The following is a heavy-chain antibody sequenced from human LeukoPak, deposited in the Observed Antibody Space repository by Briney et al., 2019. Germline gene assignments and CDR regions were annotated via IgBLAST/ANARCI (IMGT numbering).Heavy chain of an antibody. CDR2: ISYDGSNK. CDR1: GFTFSSYA. CDR3: ARDTGDYYDSSGYLQH. V-gene: IGHV3-30*04. Sequence: PGGSLRLSCAASGFTFSSYAMHWVRQAPGKGLEWVAVISYDGSNKYYADSVKGRFTISRDNSKNTLYLQMNSLRAEDTAVYYCARDTGDYYDSSGYLQHWGQGTLVTVSS. J-gene: IGHJ1*01. D-gene: IGHD3-22*01.